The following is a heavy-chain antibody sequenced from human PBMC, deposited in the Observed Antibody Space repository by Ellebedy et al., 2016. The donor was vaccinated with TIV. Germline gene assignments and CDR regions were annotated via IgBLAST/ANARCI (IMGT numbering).Heavy chain of an antibody. Sequence: GESLKISCAASGITVRTNYMSWVRQAPGRGLEWVSIIYSGGGTYYSDSVKGRFTISRDSSRNILYLQMNSLRAEDTAVYYCASRPNGDFHFLDYWGQGTLVTVSS. J-gene: IGHJ4*02. V-gene: IGHV3-66*01. D-gene: IGHD4-17*01. CDR1: GITVRTNY. CDR2: IYSGGGT. CDR3: ASRPNGDFHFLDY.